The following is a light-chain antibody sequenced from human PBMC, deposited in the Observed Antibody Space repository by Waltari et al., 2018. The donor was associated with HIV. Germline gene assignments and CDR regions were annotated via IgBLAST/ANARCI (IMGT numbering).Light chain of an antibody. V-gene: IGKV3-15*01. Sequence: IVMTQSPATLSVSPGERATLSCRASQNVLTNLAWYQQKPGQSPRLLIHGSSTRATGIPARFSGSGSGTEFTLTISSLQSEDFAVYYCQQYKNWPLAFGQGTKVEI. CDR1: QNVLTN. CDR2: GSS. CDR3: QQYKNWPLA. J-gene: IGKJ1*01.